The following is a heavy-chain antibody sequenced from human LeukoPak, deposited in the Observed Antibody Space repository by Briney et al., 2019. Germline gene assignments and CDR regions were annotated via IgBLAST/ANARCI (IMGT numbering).Heavy chain of an antibody. J-gene: IGHJ4*02. Sequence: SETLSLTCNVSGGSISGHCWSWIRQPPGRGLEWIGCIFYSGSTNYNPSLKSRVTISVDTSKDQFPLNLSSVAAADTAVYYCARTRLSEYYFDYWGQGIPVTVSS. V-gene: IGHV4-59*11. D-gene: IGHD2-21*02. CDR2: IFYSGST. CDR3: ARTRLSEYYFDY. CDR1: GGSISGHC.